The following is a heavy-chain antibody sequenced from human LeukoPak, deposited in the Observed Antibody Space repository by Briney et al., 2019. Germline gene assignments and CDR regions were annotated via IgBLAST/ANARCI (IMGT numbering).Heavy chain of an antibody. V-gene: IGHV1-69*06. D-gene: IGHD1-1*01. CDR3: ARDLSGDVLTAPFDY. CDR1: GGTFSSYA. Sequence: SVKVSCKASGGTFSSYAISWGRQAPGQGLEWMGGIIPIFGTANYAQKFQGRVTITADKSTSTAYMELSSLRSEDTAVYYCARDLSGDVLTAPFDYWGQGTLVTVSS. CDR2: IIPIFGTA. J-gene: IGHJ4*02.